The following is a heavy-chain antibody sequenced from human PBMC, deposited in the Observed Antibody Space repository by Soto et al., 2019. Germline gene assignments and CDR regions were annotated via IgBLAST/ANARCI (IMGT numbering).Heavy chain of an antibody. CDR2: IIPILGIA. V-gene: IGHV1-69*04. D-gene: IGHD4-17*01. J-gene: IGHJ3*02. Sequence: ASVKISCKASGGTLSSYTMSGVRQAHGQGLEWMGRIIPILGIANYAQKFQGRVTITADKSTSTAYMELSSLRSEDTAVYYCAREPGYGDYQAFDIWGQGTMVTVSS. CDR3: AREPGYGDYQAFDI. CDR1: GGTLSSYT.